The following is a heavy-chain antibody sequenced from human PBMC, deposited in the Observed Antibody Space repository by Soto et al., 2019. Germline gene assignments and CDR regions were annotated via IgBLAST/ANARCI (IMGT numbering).Heavy chain of an antibody. V-gene: IGHV4-31*03. CDR3: ARVWGYGGNSRFDY. CDR2: IYYSGST. J-gene: IGHJ4*02. D-gene: IGHD3-16*01. CDR1: GGSISSGGYY. Sequence: QVQLQESGPGLVKPSQTLSLTCTVSGGSISSGGYYWSWVRQRPGKGLDLIGYIYYSGSTYYNPSLESRVIISLDTSKNQYSLKLSSVTAADTAVYYCARVWGYGGNSRFDYWGQGTLVIDSS.